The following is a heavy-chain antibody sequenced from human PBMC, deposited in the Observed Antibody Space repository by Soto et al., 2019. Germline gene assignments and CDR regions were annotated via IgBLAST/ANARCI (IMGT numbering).Heavy chain of an antibody. V-gene: IGHV1-18*01. D-gene: IGHD3-3*01. CDR1: GYTFTSYG. J-gene: IGHJ5*02. Sequence: QVQLVQSGAEVKKPGASVKVSCKASGYTFTSYGISWVRQAPGQGLEWLGWVSAYNGNTNYAPKLQGRVTMTTDKATSTAYMEVRSLRSDDTAVYYCARSRDDFWSGYSGSNWFDPWGQGTLVTVSS. CDR2: VSAYNGNT. CDR3: ARSRDDFWSGYSGSNWFDP.